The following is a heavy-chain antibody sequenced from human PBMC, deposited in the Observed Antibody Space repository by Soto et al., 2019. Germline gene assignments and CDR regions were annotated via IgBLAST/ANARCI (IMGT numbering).Heavy chain of an antibody. CDR3: ARYNFGIGAGRTLLDY. CDR2: IWYDGSNE. V-gene: IGHV3-33*01. D-gene: IGHD6-13*01. Sequence: QVQLVESGGGVVQPGRSLRLSCAASGFIFSTYGMHWVRQAPGKGLEWMSLIWYDGSNECYADSVKGRFAISRDNSKNTLYLQMNSLRGEDTAVYYCARYNFGIGAGRTLLDYWGQGTLVTVSS. J-gene: IGHJ4*02. CDR1: GFIFSTYG.